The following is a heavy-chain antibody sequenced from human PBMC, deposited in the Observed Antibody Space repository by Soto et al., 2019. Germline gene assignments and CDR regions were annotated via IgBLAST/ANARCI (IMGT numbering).Heavy chain of an antibody. CDR1: GFTFSYYT. Sequence: GGSLRLSCAASGFTFSYYTVHWVRRAPGKGLEWVSSISGIRDYTRYADSVKGRFTISRDNAKTSLYLQMNSLTAEDTAVYYCAREGVHNYNEYYFDYWGQGTLVTVSS. D-gene: IGHD3-22*01. CDR3: AREGVHNYNEYYFDY. CDR2: ISGIRDYT. J-gene: IGHJ4*02. V-gene: IGHV3-21*06.